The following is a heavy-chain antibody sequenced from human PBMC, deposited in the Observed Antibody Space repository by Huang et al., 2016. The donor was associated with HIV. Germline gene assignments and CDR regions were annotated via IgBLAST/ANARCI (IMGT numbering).Heavy chain of an antibody. V-gene: IGHV3-74*01. CDR3: AKNPSITAVDSDYYYYYMDV. CDR1: GFTFRNHW. D-gene: IGHD6-13*01. Sequence: EVQLVESGGGLVQPGGSLRLSCAASGFTFRNHWMHWVRQAPGKGLCGVSRINMDGSDTSQADSVKGRFTIARDNAQKTVHLHMNSLRAEDTAVYFCAKNPSITAVDSDYYYYYMDVWGKGTTVTVS. CDR2: INMDGSDT. J-gene: IGHJ6*03.